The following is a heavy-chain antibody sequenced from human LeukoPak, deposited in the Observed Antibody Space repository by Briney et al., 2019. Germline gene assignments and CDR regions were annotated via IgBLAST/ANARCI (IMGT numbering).Heavy chain of an antibody. J-gene: IGHJ4*02. CDR1: GFTFDDYA. CDR3: ARDRESHDY. D-gene: IGHD3-10*01. CDR2: ISWNSGAI. V-gene: IGHV3-9*01. Sequence: GRSLRLSCAASGFTFDDYAMHWVRQAPGKGLEWVSAISWNSGAIGYADSVGGRFTISRDNAKNSLYLQMNSLRAEDTAVYYCARDRESHDYWGQGTLVTVSS.